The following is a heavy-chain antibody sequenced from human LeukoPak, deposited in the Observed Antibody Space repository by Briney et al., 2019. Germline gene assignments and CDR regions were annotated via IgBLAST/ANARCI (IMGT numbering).Heavy chain of an antibody. CDR2: ISWDGGST. J-gene: IGHJ4*02. V-gene: IGHV3-43D*03. Sequence: GGSLRLSCAASGFTFDDYAMHWVRQAPGKGLEWVSLISWDGGSTYYADSVKGRFTISRDNSKNSLYLQMNSLRAEDTAFYYCAKDSYVSGYSFAYGGQGTLATVSS. D-gene: IGHD3-22*01. CDR1: GFTFDDYA. CDR3: AKDSYVSGYSFAY.